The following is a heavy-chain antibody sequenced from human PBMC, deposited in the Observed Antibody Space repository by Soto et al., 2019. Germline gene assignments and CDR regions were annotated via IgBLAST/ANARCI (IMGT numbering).Heavy chain of an antibody. CDR1: GFTFSSYA. J-gene: IGHJ6*02. V-gene: IGHV3-23*01. Sequence: EVQLLESGGGLVQPGGSLRLSCAASGFTFSSYAMSWVRQAPGKVLEWVSAISGSGGSTYYADSVKGRFTIYRDNSKNTLYLKMNSLRAEDTAVYYCAKDQKQWLPYYYYGMDVWGQGTTVTVSS. CDR2: ISGSGGST. D-gene: IGHD6-19*01. CDR3: AKDQKQWLPYYYYGMDV.